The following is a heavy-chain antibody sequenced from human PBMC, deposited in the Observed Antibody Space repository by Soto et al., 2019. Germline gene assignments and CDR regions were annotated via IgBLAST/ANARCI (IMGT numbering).Heavy chain of an antibody. V-gene: IGHV1-18*01. J-gene: IGHJ4*02. Sequence: QVQLVQSGAEVKKPGASVKVSCKASGYTFSSYGISWVRQAPGQGLEWMGWISGYTGNTNYAQKFQGRVIMTTDTSTSTAYMELRRLRSDATAVYYCASPYTRGWSGFDSWGQGTLVTVSS. CDR3: ASPYTRGWSGFDS. CDR2: ISGYTGNT. CDR1: GYTFSSYG. D-gene: IGHD6-19*01.